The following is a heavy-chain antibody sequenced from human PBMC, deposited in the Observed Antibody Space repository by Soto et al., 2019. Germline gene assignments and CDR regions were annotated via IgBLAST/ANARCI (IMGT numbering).Heavy chain of an antibody. CDR1: GGSISSSSYY. V-gene: IGHV4-39*01. CDR3: ATTGIAAAGTGENYYYYYGMDV. D-gene: IGHD6-13*01. J-gene: IGHJ6*02. CDR2: IYYSGST. Sequence: SESLSLSCTVSGGSISSSSYYWGWVRQPPGKGLEWIGSIYYSGSTYYNPSLKSRVTMSVDTSKNQFSLKLSSVTAADTAVYYCATTGIAAAGTGENYYYYYGMDVWGQGTTVTVSS.